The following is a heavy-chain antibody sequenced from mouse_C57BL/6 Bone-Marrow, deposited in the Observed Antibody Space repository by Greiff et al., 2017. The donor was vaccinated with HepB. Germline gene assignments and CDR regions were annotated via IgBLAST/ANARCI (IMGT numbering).Heavy chain of an antibody. J-gene: IGHJ4*01. V-gene: IGHV5-9*01. CDR1: GFTFSSYT. Sequence: EVQLVESGGGLVKPGGSLKLSCAASGFTFSSYTMSWVRQTPEKRLEWVATISGGGGNTYYPDSVKGRFTISRDNAKNTLYLQMSSLRSEDTALYYYARRHDYFYAMDYWGQGTSVTVSS. CDR2: ISGGGGNT. CDR3: ARRHDYFYAMDY. D-gene: IGHD2-4*01.